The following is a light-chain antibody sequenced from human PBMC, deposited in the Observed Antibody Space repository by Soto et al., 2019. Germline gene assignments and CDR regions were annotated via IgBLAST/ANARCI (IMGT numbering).Light chain of an antibody. CDR3: QHYGNSPPSVT. Sequence: EIVMTPSPATLSVSPGERATLSCRASQSVSSNLAWYQQKPGQAPRLLIYGASNRATGIPDRFSGSGSGTDFTLTISSLEPEDFAVYYCQHYGNSPPSVTFGPGTKGDIK. CDR1: QSVSSN. CDR2: GAS. J-gene: IGKJ3*01. V-gene: IGKV3D-15*01.